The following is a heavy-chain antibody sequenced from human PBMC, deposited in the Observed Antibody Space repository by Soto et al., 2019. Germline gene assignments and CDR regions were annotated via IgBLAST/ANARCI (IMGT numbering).Heavy chain of an antibody. CDR2: IYYSSST. Sequence: SETLSLTCTVSGGSISSGDYYWSWIRQPPGKGLEWIGHIYYSSSTYYNPSLKSRVTISVDTSKNQFSLKLSSVTAADTAVYYCARQDTAMVTWFDPWGQGTLVTVSS. D-gene: IGHD5-18*01. J-gene: IGHJ5*02. CDR3: ARQDTAMVTWFDP. CDR1: GGSISSGDYY. V-gene: IGHV4-30-4*01.